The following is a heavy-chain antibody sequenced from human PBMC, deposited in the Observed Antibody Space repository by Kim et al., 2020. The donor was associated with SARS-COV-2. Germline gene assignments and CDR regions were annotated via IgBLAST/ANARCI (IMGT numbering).Heavy chain of an antibody. V-gene: IGHV4-31*02. D-gene: IGHD2-15*01. Sequence: YNPSLKSRLTRSVDTSKNQFSLKLSSVTAADTAVYYCARGGAATPWWFDPWGQGTLVTVSS. CDR3: ARGGAATPWWFDP. J-gene: IGHJ5*02.